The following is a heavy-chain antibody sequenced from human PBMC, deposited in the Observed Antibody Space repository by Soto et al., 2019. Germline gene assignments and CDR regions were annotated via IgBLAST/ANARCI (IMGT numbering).Heavy chain of an antibody. Sequence: ASVKVSCKASGYSFVKYGFSWVRQAPGQGLEWMGWISLYNGKTHYVQKYQGRVTMSTDTSTTTAFLELRTLRSDDTAVYYCARVPTPTHEDSNKNNWLDPWGQGTLVTVSS. V-gene: IGHV1-18*04. J-gene: IGHJ5*02. CDR1: GYSFVKYG. CDR2: ISLYNGKT. D-gene: IGHD2-15*01. CDR3: ARVPTPTHEDSNKNNWLDP.